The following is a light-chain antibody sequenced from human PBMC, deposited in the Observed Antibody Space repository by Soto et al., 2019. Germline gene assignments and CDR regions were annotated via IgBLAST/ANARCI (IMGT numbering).Light chain of an antibody. CDR2: KAS. J-gene: IGKJ1*01. CDR1: QSISSW. CDR3: QQYNSYAPTWT. V-gene: IGKV1-5*03. Sequence: DIQMTQSPSTLSASVGDRVTITCRASQSISSWLAWYQQKPGKAPKLLIYKASSLQSGVPSRFSGSGFGTEFTLTIRSLQPDDVATYYCQQYNSYAPTWTFGQGTKVEIK.